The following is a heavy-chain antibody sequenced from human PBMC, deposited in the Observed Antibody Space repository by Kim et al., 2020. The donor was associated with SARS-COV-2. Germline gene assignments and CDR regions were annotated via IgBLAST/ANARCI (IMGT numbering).Heavy chain of an antibody. D-gene: IGHD1-26*01. V-gene: IGHV3-53*01. CDR2: IYRDGTI. Sequence: GGSLRLSCAVSGFTVSSNYMSWVRQAPGKGLEWVSIIYRDGTIYYTDSVKGRFTISRDNSKNTLYLQMNSLRAEDTAVYYCARWDERSYDYWSQGTLVT. CDR3: ARWDERSYDY. CDR1: GFTVSSNY. J-gene: IGHJ4*02.